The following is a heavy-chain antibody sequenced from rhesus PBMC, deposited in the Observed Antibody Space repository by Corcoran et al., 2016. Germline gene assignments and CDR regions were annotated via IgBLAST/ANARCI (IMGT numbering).Heavy chain of an antibody. J-gene: IGHJ4*01. CDR3: ARHGYGYSSLDY. D-gene: IGHD5-12*01. V-gene: IGHV3-115*02. CDR1: GFTFSGYE. CDR2: IGGDSSSP. Sequence: EVQLAESGGGLVQPGGSLRLSCAASGFTFSGYEMHWVRQAPGKWLESVSVIGGDSSSPHYATSVKGRFTISRDNAKNSLSLQMNSLRAEDTAVYYCARHGYGYSSLDYWGQGVLVTVSS.